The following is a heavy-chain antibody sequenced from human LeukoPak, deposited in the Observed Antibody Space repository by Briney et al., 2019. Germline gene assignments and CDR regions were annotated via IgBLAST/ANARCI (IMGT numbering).Heavy chain of an antibody. Sequence: GGSLRLSCAASGFTFSSYWMSWVRQAPGKGLEWVANIKQDGSEKYYVDSVKGRFTISRDNAKNSLYLQMNSLRAEDTAVYYCAREEGGRSWLQFGQVVRWFDPWGQGTLVTVSS. CDR1: GFTFSSYW. D-gene: IGHD5-24*01. J-gene: IGHJ5*02. V-gene: IGHV3-7*01. CDR2: IKQDGSEK. CDR3: AREEGGRSWLQFGQVVRWFDP.